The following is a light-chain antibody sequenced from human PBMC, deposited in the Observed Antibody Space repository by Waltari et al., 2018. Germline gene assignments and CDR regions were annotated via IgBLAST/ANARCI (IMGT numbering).Light chain of an antibody. CDR3: QQYYIHGLT. CDR1: QSINVW. CDR2: KAS. Sequence: DIQMTQSPSTLSASVGDRVTISCRASQSINVWLAWYQQKPRKAPKLLIYKASILESGVPSRFSGSGSGTEVTLTISSLQPDDFATYYCQQYYIHGLTFGGGTKVEIK. V-gene: IGKV1-5*03. J-gene: IGKJ4*01.